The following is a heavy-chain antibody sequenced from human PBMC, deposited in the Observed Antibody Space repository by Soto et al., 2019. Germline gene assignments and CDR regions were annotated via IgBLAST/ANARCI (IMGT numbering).Heavy chain of an antibody. CDR1: GFIFINYA. CDR2: ISGSSGST. V-gene: IGHV3-23*01. CDR3: AKDPLRPCYFDY. J-gene: IGHJ4*02. D-gene: IGHD2-21*01. Sequence: EVQLLDSGGGLVQPGGHLRLSCAASGFIFINYAMNWVRQATGTGLEWVSMISGSSGSTYYADSVKGRFIISRDNSKIMLYLQMNSIRAEYAAMYYCAKDPLRPCYFDYWGPRTPVTVSS.